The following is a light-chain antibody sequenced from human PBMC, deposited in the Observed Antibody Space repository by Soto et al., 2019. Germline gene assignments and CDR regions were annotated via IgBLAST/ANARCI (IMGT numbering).Light chain of an antibody. CDR3: QQTYRTPPWT. J-gene: IGKJ1*01. CDR2: GAS. CDR1: QSISSF. V-gene: IGKV1-39*01. Sequence: DIQMTQSPSSLSASVGDRVTITCRASQSISSFLNWYQQKPGKAPQILIFGASSLQSGVPSRFSGSGSGTDFTLTISSLQPEDFATYYCQQTYRTPPWTFGQGTKVEIK.